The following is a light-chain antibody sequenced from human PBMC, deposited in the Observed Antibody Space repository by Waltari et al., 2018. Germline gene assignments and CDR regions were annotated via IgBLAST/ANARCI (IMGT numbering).Light chain of an antibody. Sequence: QSVLTQPPSASGTPGQRVTISCSGGTSNIGRNYVYWYQQFPGTAPKLLVYRNNGRPSGVPDRISGSKSGTSASLAISGLWSEDEADYYCATWDGSLTAWVFGGGTKLTVL. CDR3: ATWDGSLTAWV. V-gene: IGLV1-47*03. J-gene: IGLJ3*02. CDR2: RNN. CDR1: TSNIGRNY.